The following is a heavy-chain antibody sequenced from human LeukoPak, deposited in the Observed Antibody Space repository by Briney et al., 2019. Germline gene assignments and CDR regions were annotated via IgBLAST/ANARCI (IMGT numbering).Heavy chain of an antibody. CDR2: ISSSSSTI. Sequence: GGSLRLSCAASGFTFSSYTINWVRQAPGKGLEWVSYISSSSSTIYYADSVKGRFTISRDNAKNSLYLQMNSLRAEDTAVYYCARSYYYGSGWGFDPWGQGTLVTVSS. V-gene: IGHV3-48*01. D-gene: IGHD3-10*01. CDR3: ARSYYYGSGWGFDP. CDR1: GFTFSSYT. J-gene: IGHJ5*02.